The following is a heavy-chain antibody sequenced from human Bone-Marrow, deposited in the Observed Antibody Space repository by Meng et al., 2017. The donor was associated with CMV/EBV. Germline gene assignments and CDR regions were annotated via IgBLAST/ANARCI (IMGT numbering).Heavy chain of an antibody. V-gene: IGHV4-39*07. CDR1: GDSTKSANNI. CDR2: IYYSKST. CDR3: ARHGMWLIRNAY. J-gene: IGHJ4*02. D-gene: IGHD2-21*01. Sequence: LQCHPPCPVLAKPPATLSLTGSVSGDSTKSANNIWGWIRQPPGKGLEWIASIYYSKSTYYNPSLKSRVTIAVDTSKNQFSLRLSSVAAADTAVYYCARHGMWLIRNAYWGQGTLVTVSS.